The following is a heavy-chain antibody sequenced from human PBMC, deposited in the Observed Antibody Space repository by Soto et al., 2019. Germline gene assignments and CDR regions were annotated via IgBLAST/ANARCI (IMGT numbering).Heavy chain of an antibody. D-gene: IGHD2-15*01. J-gene: IGHJ4*02. CDR3: TSDTFGARDS. CDR2: IDPYETGI. V-gene: IGHV3-74*01. CDR1: GFAFSSYW. Sequence: VGSLRLSCASSGFAFSSYWMHCVRHSPGKGLVWVSRIDPYETGITYAESVQGRFTISRDNAKNTLYLQMNSLRAEDTAVYYCTSDTFGARDSWGQGTLVTVS.